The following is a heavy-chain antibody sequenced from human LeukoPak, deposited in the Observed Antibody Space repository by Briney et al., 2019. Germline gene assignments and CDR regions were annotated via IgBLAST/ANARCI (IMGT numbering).Heavy chain of an antibody. D-gene: IGHD3-10*01. CDR2: IYSGGST. CDR3: ASPYYYGSGSYNLGAFDI. CDR1: XXXVSSNY. Sequence: GGSLRXSCXAXXXXVSSNYMSWVRQAPGKGLEWVSVIYSGGSTYYADSVKGRFTISRDNSKNTLYLQMNSLRAEDTAVYYCASPYYYGSGSYNLGAFDIWGQGTMVTVSS. V-gene: IGHV3-66*01. J-gene: IGHJ3*02.